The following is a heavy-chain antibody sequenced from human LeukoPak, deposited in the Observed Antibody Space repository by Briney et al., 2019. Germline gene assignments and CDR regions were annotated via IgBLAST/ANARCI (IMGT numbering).Heavy chain of an antibody. V-gene: IGHV3-21*01. Sequence: GGSLRLSCAASGFTFSSYSMNWVRQAPGKGLEWVSSISSGGTYIYYADSVKGRFTISRDNAKNSLYLQLSSLRAEDTAVYYCARGDYVWGSYRYSLFDYWGQGTLVTVSS. D-gene: IGHD3-16*02. CDR1: GFTFSSYS. CDR2: ISSGGTYI. CDR3: ARGDYVWGSYRYSLFDY. J-gene: IGHJ4*02.